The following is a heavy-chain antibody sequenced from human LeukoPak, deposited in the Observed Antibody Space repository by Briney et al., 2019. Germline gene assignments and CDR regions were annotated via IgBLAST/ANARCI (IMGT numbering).Heavy chain of an antibody. J-gene: IGHJ6*03. CDR3: ARDRSITIFGGPPKYYMDV. CDR1: GGSISSYY. Sequence: SETLSLTCTVSGGSISSYYWSWIRQPPGKGLEWIGYIYYSGSTNYNPSLKSRVTISVDTSKNQFSLKLSSVTAADTAVYYCARDRSITIFGGPPKYYMDVWGKGTTVTVSS. CDR2: IYYSGST. V-gene: IGHV4-59*12. D-gene: IGHD3-3*01.